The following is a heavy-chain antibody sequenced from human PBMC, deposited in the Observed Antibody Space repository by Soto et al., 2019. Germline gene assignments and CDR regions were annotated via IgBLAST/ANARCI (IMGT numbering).Heavy chain of an antibody. CDR2: ISAYNGNT. CDR1: GYTFTSYG. Sequence: QVQLVQSGAEVKKPGASVKVSCKASGYTFTSYGISWVRQAPGQGLEWMGWISAYNGNTNYAQKLQGRVTMTTDTSTSTAYMELRSLRSDDTAVYYCARGALLWIGELSEAPYYYYYYMDVWGKGTTVTVSS. J-gene: IGHJ6*03. CDR3: ARGALLWIGELSEAPYYYYYYMDV. V-gene: IGHV1-18*01. D-gene: IGHD3-10*01.